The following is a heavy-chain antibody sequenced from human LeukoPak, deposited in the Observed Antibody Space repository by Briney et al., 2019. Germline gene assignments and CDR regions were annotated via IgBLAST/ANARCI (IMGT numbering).Heavy chain of an antibody. D-gene: IGHD6-13*01. Sequence: SETLSLTCSVSDGSINSYYWNWIRRPPGKGLEWIGYIYYNGNTNYSPSLKSRVTMSVDTSKNLFSLKVSSVTAADTAVYYCARVVAAAAFWFDPWGQGTLVTVSS. J-gene: IGHJ5*02. CDR2: IYYNGNT. CDR1: DGSINSYY. V-gene: IGHV4-59*01. CDR3: ARVVAAAAFWFDP.